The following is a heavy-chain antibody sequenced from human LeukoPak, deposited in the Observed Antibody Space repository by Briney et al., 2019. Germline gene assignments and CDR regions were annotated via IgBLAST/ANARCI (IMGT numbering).Heavy chain of an antibody. CDR3: ARGGDGWSHLDY. V-gene: IGHV4-30-4*07. CDR1: GGSISSGGYS. Sequence: SETLSLTCAVSGGSISSGGYSWSWIRQPPGKGLEWIGYIYYSGSTYYNPSLKSRVTISVDTSKNQFSLKLSSVTAADTAVYYCARGGDGWSHLDYWGQGTLVTVSS. D-gene: IGHD3-10*01. J-gene: IGHJ4*02. CDR2: IYYSGST.